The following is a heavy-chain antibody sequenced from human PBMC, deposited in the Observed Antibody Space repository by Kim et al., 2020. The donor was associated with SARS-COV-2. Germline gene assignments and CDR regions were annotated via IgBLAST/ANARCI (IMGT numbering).Heavy chain of an antibody. CDR1: GFTFSSYE. J-gene: IGHJ4*02. Sequence: GGSLRLSCAASGFTFSSYEMNWVRQAPGKGLEWVSYISSSGSTIYYADSVKGRFTISRDNAKNSLYLQMNSLRAEDTAVYYCARAGIIGFDYWGQGTLVTVSS. CDR3: ARAGIIGFDY. CDR2: ISSSGSTI. D-gene: IGHD3-16*02. V-gene: IGHV3-48*03.